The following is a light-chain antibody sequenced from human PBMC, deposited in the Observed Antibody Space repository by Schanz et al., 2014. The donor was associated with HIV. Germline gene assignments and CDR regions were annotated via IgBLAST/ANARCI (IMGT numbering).Light chain of an antibody. CDR3: QHYDSSPLA. J-gene: IGKJ1*01. CDR1: QRIRTRS. CDR2: DTF. Sequence: EIVLTQSPGTLSLSPGERATLSCRASQRIRTRSLAWYQQRSGQPPRLLIYDTFRRATGIPDRFSGSGSGTDFTLSVSRLEPEDFAVYFCQHYDSSPLAFGQGTKVEIK. V-gene: IGKV3-20*01.